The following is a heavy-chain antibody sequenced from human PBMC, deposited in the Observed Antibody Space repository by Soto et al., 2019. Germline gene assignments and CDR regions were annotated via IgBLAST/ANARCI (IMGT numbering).Heavy chain of an antibody. D-gene: IGHD3-9*01. CDR1: GYTFTGYY. CDR2: INPNSGGT. Sequence: ASVKVSCKASGYTFTGYYMHWVRQAPGQGLEWMGWINPNSGGTNYAQKFQGRVTMTRDTSISTAYMELRSLRSDDTAVYYCARGGYYDILTGYSARMGIDYWGQGTLVTVSS. CDR3: ARGGYYDILTGYSARMGIDY. J-gene: IGHJ4*02. V-gene: IGHV1-2*02.